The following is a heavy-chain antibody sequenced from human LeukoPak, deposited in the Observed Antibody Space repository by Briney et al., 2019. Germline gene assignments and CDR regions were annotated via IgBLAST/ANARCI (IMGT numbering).Heavy chain of an antibody. V-gene: IGHV3-30*02. CDR1: GFSFSTYG. D-gene: IGHD6-13*01. Sequence: GGSLRLSCAASGFSFSTYGMHWVRQAPGKGLEWVAFIRSDGSNKYYADSVKGRFTISRDNSKNTLYLQMNSLRAEDTAVYHCAKAGIEQQLVVGAFFDYWGQGTLVTVSS. CDR2: IRSDGSNK. CDR3: AKAGIEQQLVVGAFFDY. J-gene: IGHJ4*02.